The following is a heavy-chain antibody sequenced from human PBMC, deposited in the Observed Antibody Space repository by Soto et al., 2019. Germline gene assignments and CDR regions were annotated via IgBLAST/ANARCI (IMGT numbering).Heavy chain of an antibody. J-gene: IGHJ4*02. Sequence: PSETLSLTYPFSGCSLRRGVYHWSWIRQHPGKGLEWIGYFHDSGSTYYNPSLKSRVSIPVDTAKNQFSLNLNSVTVADTAVYFCAWGTDAYKNGFWGLGTLVNVSA. CDR1: GCSLRRGVYH. CDR2: FHDSGST. D-gene: IGHD2-8*01. CDR3: AWGTDAYKNGF. V-gene: IGHV4-31*03.